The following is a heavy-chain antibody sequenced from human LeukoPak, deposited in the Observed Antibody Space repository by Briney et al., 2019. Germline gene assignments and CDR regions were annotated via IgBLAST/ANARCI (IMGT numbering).Heavy chain of an antibody. CDR2: ISAYNGNT. CDR3: ARGWADDYGDPTEDYGMDV. V-gene: IGHV1-18*01. CDR1: GYTFTSYG. J-gene: IGHJ6*02. D-gene: IGHD4-17*01. Sequence: ASVKVSCKASGYTFTSYGISWVRQAPGQGLEWMGWISAYNGNTNYAQKLQGRVTMTTDTSTSTAYMELRSLRSDDTAVYYCARGWADDYGDPTEDYGMDVWGQGTTVTVSS.